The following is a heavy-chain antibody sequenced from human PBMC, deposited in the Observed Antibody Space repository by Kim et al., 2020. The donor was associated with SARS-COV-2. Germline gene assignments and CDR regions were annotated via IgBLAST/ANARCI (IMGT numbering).Heavy chain of an antibody. Sequence: YSPSFQGQVTISADKSISTAYLQWSSLKASDTAMYYGARWGSSGYSGMDVWGQGTTVTVSS. D-gene: IGHD3-22*01. J-gene: IGHJ6*02. CDR3: ARWGSSGYSGMDV. V-gene: IGHV5-51*01.